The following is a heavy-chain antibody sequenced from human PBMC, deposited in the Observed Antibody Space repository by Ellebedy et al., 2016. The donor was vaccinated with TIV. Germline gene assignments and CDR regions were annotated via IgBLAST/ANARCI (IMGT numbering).Heavy chain of an antibody. CDR3: AREIGNPRAFDI. J-gene: IGHJ3*02. CDR1: GFTFSIYS. Sequence: GESLKISXEASGFTFSIYSMNWVRQAPGKGLEWVSYIGGSTSAMFYADSVKGRFTISRDNAESSLYLLMNSLRAEDTAVCYCAREIGNPRAFDIWGQGTMATVSS. V-gene: IGHV3-48*01. CDR2: IGGSTSAM. D-gene: IGHD4-23*01.